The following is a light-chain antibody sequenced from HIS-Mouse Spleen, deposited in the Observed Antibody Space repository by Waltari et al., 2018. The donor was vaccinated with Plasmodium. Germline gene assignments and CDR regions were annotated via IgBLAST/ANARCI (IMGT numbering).Light chain of an antibody. CDR2: EGS. V-gene: IGLV2-23*03. J-gene: IGLJ3*02. CDR1: SSDVGSYNL. Sequence: QSALTQPASVSGSPGQSTTISCTGTSSDVGSYNLVPWYQQPRGKAPKLMIYEGSKRPSGVSNRFSGSKSGNTASLTISGLQAEDEADYYCCSYAGSSTFVFGGGTKLTVL. CDR3: CSYAGSSTFV.